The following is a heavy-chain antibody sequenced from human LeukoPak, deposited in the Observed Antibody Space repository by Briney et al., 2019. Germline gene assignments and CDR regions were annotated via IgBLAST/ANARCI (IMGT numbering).Heavy chain of an antibody. J-gene: IGHJ4*02. CDR3: ARDQVERAYSGYPIDY. CDR1: GFTFSTHG. Sequence: GGSLRLACAASGFTFSTHGMHWVRQAPGKGLEWVAVIWYDGSNKYYADSVKGRFTISRDNSKNTLYLQMNSLRAEDTAMYYCARDQVERAYSGYPIDYWGQGTLVTVSS. V-gene: IGHV3-33*08. CDR2: IWYDGSNK. D-gene: IGHD5-12*01.